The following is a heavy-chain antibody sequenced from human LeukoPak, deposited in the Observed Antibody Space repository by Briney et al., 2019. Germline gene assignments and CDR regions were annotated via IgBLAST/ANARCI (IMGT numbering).Heavy chain of an antibody. CDR2: IYYSGST. D-gene: IGHD5-18*01. CDR3: AREREAMVYYYYYYYMDV. V-gene: IGHV4-39*07. J-gene: IGHJ6*03. Sequence: SETLSLTCTVSGGSISSSSYYWGWIRQPPGKGLEWIGSIYYSGSTYYNPSLKSRVTISVDTSKNQFSLKLSSVTAADTAVYYCAREREAMVYYYYYYYMDVWGKGTTVTVSS. CDR1: GGSISSSSYY.